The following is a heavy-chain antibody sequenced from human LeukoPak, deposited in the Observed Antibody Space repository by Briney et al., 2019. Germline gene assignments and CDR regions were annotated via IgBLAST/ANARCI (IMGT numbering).Heavy chain of an antibody. D-gene: IGHD5-12*01. J-gene: IGHJ6*03. V-gene: IGHV4-39*01. Sequence: SETLSLTCTVSGGSISSSNYYWGWIRQPPGKGLEWIGEINHSGSTNYNPSLKSRVTISVDTSKNQFSLKLSSVTAADTAVYYCARQRYATYYYYYYMDVWGKGTTVTISS. CDR2: INHSGST. CDR1: GGSISSSNYY. CDR3: ARQRYATYYYYYYMDV.